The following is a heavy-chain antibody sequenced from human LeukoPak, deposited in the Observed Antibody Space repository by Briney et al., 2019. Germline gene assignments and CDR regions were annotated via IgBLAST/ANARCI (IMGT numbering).Heavy chain of an antibody. Sequence: ASVKVSCKASGYTFTGYYMHLVRQAPGQGLEWMGWINPNSGGTNYAQKFQGRVTMTRDTSISTAYMELSRLRSDDTAVYYCAREQCSSTSCFPLFDYWGQGTLVTVSS. CDR2: INPNSGGT. D-gene: IGHD2-2*01. CDR1: GYTFTGYY. CDR3: AREQCSSTSCFPLFDY. J-gene: IGHJ4*02. V-gene: IGHV1-2*02.